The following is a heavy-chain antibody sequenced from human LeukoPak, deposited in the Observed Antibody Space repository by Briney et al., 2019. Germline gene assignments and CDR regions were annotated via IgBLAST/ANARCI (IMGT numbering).Heavy chain of an antibody. D-gene: IGHD3-9*01. J-gene: IGHJ4*02. CDR3: ARGRLYYDILTGYGTFDY. Sequence: GRSLRLSCAASGFTFSSYAMHWVRQAPGKGLEWVAVISYDGSNKYYADSVKGRFTISRDNSKNTLYLQMNSLRAEDTAVYYCARGRLYYDILTGYGTFDYWGQGTLVTVSS. CDR2: ISYDGSNK. CDR1: GFTFSSYA. V-gene: IGHV3-30*04.